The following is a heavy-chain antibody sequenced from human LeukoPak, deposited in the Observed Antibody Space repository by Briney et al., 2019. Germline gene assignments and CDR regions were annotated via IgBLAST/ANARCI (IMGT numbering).Heavy chain of an antibody. CDR2: IYYSGST. Sequence: PSETLSLTCTVSGGSISSYYWSWIRQPPGKGLEWIGYIYYSGSTNYNPSLKSRVTISVDTSKNQFSLKLSSVTAADTAVYYCARGQYSSGWAFDYWGQGTLVTVSS. D-gene: IGHD6-19*01. CDR3: ARGQYSSGWAFDY. V-gene: IGHV4-59*01. CDR1: GGSISSYY. J-gene: IGHJ4*02.